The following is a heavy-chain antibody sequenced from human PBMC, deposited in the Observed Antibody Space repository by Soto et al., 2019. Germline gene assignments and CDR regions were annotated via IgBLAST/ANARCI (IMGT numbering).Heavy chain of an antibody. CDR2: IWRDGSNE. J-gene: IGHJ4*02. CDR3: ARDYGSAPWDY. Sequence: QVQLVESGGGVVQPGRSLRLSCAASGFTFSHYAMHWARQAPGKGLEWVAVIWRDGSNENYADSVRRRFTISRDNPKNTLYLQMNSLRAEDTAVYYCARDYGSAPWDYWGQGALVTVSS. D-gene: IGHD3-10*01. V-gene: IGHV3-33*01. CDR1: GFTFSHYA.